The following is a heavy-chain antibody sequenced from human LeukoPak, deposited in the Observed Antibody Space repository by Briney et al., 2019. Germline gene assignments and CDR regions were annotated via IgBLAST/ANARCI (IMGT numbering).Heavy chain of an antibody. CDR1: VDTFSRYS. CDR3: AKYLGMVRGNYYGMDV. V-gene: IGHV1-69*11. J-gene: IGHJ6*02. Sequence: SVKPSRKASVDTFSRYSISWVRQSPGPGLEGMGRIIPILGPENYTQKLQGRVTITADGSTSTVNMELSSLRSEDRAGYYCAKYLGMVRGNYYGMDVWGQGTTVTVSS. D-gene: IGHD3-10*01. CDR2: IIPILGPE.